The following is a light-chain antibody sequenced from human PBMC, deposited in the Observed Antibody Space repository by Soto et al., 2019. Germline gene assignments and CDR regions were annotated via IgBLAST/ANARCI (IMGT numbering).Light chain of an antibody. J-gene: IGKJ5*01. CDR3: QQGSGWPNN. CDR2: DAS. CDR1: QSVGNY. Sequence: EIVLTQSPATLSLSPGETATLSCRASQSVGNYLAWFQQKPGQAPRLLVYDASNRATGIPGRFSGCGSGTGFTLTNRSLEPEAFAVYYCQQGSGWPNNFGQGTRLEIK. V-gene: IGKV3-11*01.